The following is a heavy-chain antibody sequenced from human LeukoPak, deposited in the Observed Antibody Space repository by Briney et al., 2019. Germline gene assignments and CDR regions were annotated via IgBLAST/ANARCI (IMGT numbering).Heavy chain of an antibody. Sequence: GGSLRLSCAASGSTFSSYAMSWVRQAPGKGLEWVSAISGSGGSTYYADSVKGRFTISRDNSKNTLYLQMNSLRAEDTAVYYCAKDIEWELLGYFQHWGQGTLVTVSS. CDR2: ISGSGGST. V-gene: IGHV3-23*01. D-gene: IGHD1-26*01. CDR3: AKDIEWELLGYFQH. J-gene: IGHJ1*01. CDR1: GSTFSSYA.